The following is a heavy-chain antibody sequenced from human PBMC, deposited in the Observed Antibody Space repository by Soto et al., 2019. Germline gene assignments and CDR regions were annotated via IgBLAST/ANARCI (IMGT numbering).Heavy chain of an antibody. J-gene: IGHJ4*02. V-gene: IGHV4-34*01. CDR1: GGSFSGYY. Sequence: SETLSLTCAVYGGSFSGYYWSWLRQPPGKGLEWIGEINHSGSTNYNPSLKSRVTISVDTSKNQFSLKLSSVTAADTAVYYCARGKEDTAMVADFDYWGQGTLVTVS. CDR2: INHSGST. CDR3: ARGKEDTAMVADFDY. D-gene: IGHD5-18*01.